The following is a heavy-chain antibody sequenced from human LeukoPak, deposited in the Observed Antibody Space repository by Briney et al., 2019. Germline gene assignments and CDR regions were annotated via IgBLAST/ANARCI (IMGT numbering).Heavy chain of an antibody. J-gene: IGHJ4*02. Sequence: SETLSFTCTVSGGSISSSSYYWGWIRQPPGKGLEWIGSIYYSGSTYYNPSLKSRVTISVDTSKNQFSLKLSSVTAADTAVYYCARHLLWFGDRPGDFDYWGQGTLVTVSS. CDR1: GGSISSSSYY. CDR3: ARHLLWFGDRPGDFDY. V-gene: IGHV4-39*01. D-gene: IGHD3-10*01. CDR2: IYYSGST.